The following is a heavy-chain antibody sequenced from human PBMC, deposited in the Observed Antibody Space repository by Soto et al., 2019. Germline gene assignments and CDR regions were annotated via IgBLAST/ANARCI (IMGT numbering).Heavy chain of an antibody. CDR3: ADGGEWSFNFEY. CDR2: ISASGRNT. V-gene: IGHV3-23*01. D-gene: IGHD2-21*01. Sequence: EVQLLESGGGLVQPGGSLRLSCAASGFTFSKYAMSWVRQAPGTGLEWVSGISASGRNTYYPDSVKGRFTISRDNSKNTLYREMKNLRAEDTAVYYCADGGEWSFNFEYWCLGTLVTESS. J-gene: IGHJ4*02. CDR1: GFTFSKYA.